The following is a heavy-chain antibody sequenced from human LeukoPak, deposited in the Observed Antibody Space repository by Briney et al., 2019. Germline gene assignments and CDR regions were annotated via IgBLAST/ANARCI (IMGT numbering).Heavy chain of an antibody. Sequence: SQTLSLTCAISGDSVFSVSASWNWIRQSPSRGLEWLGRTYYRSKWYSDYAVAVKSRININPDTSKNEFFLRLNSVTPDDAAVYFCARERTLSGLAWGFDIWGQGTVVTVSS. J-gene: IGHJ3*02. D-gene: IGHD7-27*01. V-gene: IGHV6-1*01. CDR3: ARERTLSGLAWGFDI. CDR1: GDSVFSVSAS. CDR2: TYYRSKWYS.